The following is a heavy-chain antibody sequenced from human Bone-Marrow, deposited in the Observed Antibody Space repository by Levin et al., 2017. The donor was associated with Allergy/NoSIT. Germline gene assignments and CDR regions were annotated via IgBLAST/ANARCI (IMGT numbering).Heavy chain of an antibody. CDR1: GFTLSHYD. CDR3: SRVSFRTASLLAYDYGVDG. Sequence: GGSLRLSCVASGFTLSHYDMIWVRQSPGKGLEWLSTISNTGTTVSFADSVKGRFTVSRDNTKKSLFLEMNSLRADDTAIYYFSRVSFRTASLLAYDYGVDGWGQGTTVSVSS. CDR2: ISNTGTTV. J-gene: IGHJ6*02. V-gene: IGHV3-48*03. D-gene: IGHD5-12*01.